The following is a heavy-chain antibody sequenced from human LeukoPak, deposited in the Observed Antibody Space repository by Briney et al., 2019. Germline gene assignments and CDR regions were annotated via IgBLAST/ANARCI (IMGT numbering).Heavy chain of an antibody. CDR3: ARGMAAAYDYNWFDP. CDR2: FYHGGST. CDR1: GYSISTGYY. J-gene: IGHJ5*02. V-gene: IGHV4-38-2*02. D-gene: IGHD5-12*01. Sequence: SETLSLTCTVSGYSISTGYYWDWIRQPPGKGLEWIGTFYHGGSTYYNPSLKSRVTMSVDTSKNQFSLKLDSVTAADTAVYFCARGMAAAYDYNWFDPWGPGTLVTVSS.